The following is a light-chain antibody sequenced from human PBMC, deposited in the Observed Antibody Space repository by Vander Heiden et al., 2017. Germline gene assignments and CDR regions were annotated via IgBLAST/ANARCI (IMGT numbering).Light chain of an antibody. CDR1: SSDVGGYKY. CDR3: MSYTSSSTWV. Sequence: QSALTQPAPVPGSPGQSITISCTGTSSDVGGYKYVSWYQQHPGKAPKVMIYEVSNRPSGVSNRFSGSKSGNTASLTISGLQAEDEADYYCMSYTSSSTWVFGGGTKLTVL. J-gene: IGLJ3*02. CDR2: EVS. V-gene: IGLV2-14*01.